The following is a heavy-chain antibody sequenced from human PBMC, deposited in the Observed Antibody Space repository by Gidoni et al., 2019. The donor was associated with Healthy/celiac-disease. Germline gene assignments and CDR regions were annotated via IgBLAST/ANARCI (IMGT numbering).Heavy chain of an antibody. J-gene: IGHJ6*02. Sequence: QVQLVQSGAEVKKPGASVKVSCKASGYTFTSYAMHWVRQAPGQRLEWMGWINAGNGNTKYSQKFQGRVTITRDTSASTAYMELSSLRSEDTAVYYCARDIGFGANYYYYGMDVWGQGTTVTVSS. D-gene: IGHD3-10*01. CDR1: GYTFTSYA. CDR2: INAGNGNT. V-gene: IGHV1-3*01. CDR3: ARDIGFGANYYYYGMDV.